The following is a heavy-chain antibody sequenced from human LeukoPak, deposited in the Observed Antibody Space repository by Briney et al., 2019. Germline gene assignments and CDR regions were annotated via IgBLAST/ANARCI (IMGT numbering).Heavy chain of an antibody. Sequence: SETLSLTCTVSGYSISRGYYWGWIRQPPGKGLEWIGTIYHSGSTYYNPSLKSRVTISVDTSKNQFSLRLSSVTAADTAVYYCARRPYYYYTTSYFFEYYFDSWGQGTLVTVSS. CDR2: IYHSGST. J-gene: IGHJ4*02. CDR1: GYSISRGYY. D-gene: IGHD3-22*01. CDR3: ARRPYYYYTTSYFFEYYFDS. V-gene: IGHV4-38-2*02.